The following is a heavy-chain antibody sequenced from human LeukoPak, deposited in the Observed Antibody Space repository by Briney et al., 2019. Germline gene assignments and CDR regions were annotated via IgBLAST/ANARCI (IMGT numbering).Heavy chain of an antibody. V-gene: IGHV3-48*01. CDR1: GFTFSTYS. CDR2: ISASSGTI. J-gene: IGHJ6*03. Sequence: GGSLRLSCAASGFTFSTYSMNWARQAPGKGLEWVSYISASSGTIYYADSVKGRFTISRDNARNSLYLQMNSLRAEDTAVYYCARRSEFGVLYYMDVWGKGITVTVSS. CDR3: ARRSEFGVLYYMDV. D-gene: IGHD3-16*01.